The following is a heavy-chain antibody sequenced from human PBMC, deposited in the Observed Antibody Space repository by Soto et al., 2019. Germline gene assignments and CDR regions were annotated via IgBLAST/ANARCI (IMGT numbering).Heavy chain of an antibody. CDR1: GFTFSNAW. V-gene: IGHV3-15*01. J-gene: IGHJ4*02. Sequence: GGSLRLSCAASGFTFSNAWMSWVRQAPGKGLEWVGRIKSKTDGGTTDYAAPVKGRFTISRDDSKNTLYLQMNSLKTEDTAVYYCATDEVVVAAAYFDYWGQGTLVTVSS. D-gene: IGHD2-15*01. CDR2: IKSKTDGGTT. CDR3: ATDEVVVAAAYFDY.